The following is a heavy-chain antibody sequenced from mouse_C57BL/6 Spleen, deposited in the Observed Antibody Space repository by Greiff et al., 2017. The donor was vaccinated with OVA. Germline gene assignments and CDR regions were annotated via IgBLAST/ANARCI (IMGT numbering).Heavy chain of an antibody. D-gene: IGHD2-3*01. J-gene: IGHJ4*01. CDR3: ATDGYYDYYAMDY. CDR1: GYTFTSYW. Sequence: QVQLQQPGAELVRPGSSVKLSCKASGYTFTSYWMHWVKQRPIQGLEWIGNIDPSDSETHYNQKFKDKATLTVDKSSSTAYMQLSSLTSEDSAVYYCATDGYYDYYAMDYWGQGTSVTVSS. V-gene: IGHV1-52*01. CDR2: IDPSDSET.